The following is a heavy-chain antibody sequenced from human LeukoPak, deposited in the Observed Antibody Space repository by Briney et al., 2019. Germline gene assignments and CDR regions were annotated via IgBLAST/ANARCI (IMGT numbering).Heavy chain of an antibody. CDR3: ARDFDYVWGAYRPNYFDY. D-gene: IGHD3-16*02. Sequence: GGSLRLSCAASGFTFSSYGMHWVRQAPGKGLEWVAFIRYDGSNKYYADSVKGRFTISRDNSKNTLHLQMNSLRAEDSAVYYCARDFDYVWGAYRPNYFDYWGQGALVTVSS. J-gene: IGHJ4*02. CDR2: IRYDGSNK. V-gene: IGHV3-30*02. CDR1: GFTFSSYG.